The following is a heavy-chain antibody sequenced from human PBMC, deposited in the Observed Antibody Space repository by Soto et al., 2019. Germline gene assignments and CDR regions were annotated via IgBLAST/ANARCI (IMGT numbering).Heavy chain of an antibody. CDR2: IYYSGST. D-gene: IGHD6-19*01. V-gene: IGHV4-59*08. Sequence: QVQLQESGPGLVKPSETLSLTCTVSGGSIHSYYWSWIRQPPGKGLEWIGYIYYSGSTKYNPSLKSRVTISVDTSKNQFSLNLSSVTAADTAVYYCARRYSSGFDYWGQGTLVTVSS. CDR1: GGSIHSYY. CDR3: ARRYSSGFDY. J-gene: IGHJ4*02.